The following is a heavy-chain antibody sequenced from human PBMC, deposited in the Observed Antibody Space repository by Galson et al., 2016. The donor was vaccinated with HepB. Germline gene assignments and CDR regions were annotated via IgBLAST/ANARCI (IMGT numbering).Heavy chain of an antibody. CDR1: GDTFNNYA. D-gene: IGHD6-6*01. CDR2: ISTYNGNT. Sequence: SVKVSCKASGDTFNNYAITWVRQAPGQGLEWLGWISTYNGNTKFAQKIQDRVTMTRDTSTSTAYMELRGLRSDDTAVYYCARGTVMAYSSSTFFDYWGQGTLVTVSS. V-gene: IGHV1-18*01. J-gene: IGHJ4*02. CDR3: ARGTVMAYSSSTFFDY.